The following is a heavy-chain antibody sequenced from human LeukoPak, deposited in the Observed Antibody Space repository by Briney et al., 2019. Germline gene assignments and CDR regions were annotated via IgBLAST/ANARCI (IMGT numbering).Heavy chain of an antibody. D-gene: IGHD2-8*02. J-gene: IGHJ5*02. V-gene: IGHV4-38-2*01. CDR1: GYSISSGYY. CDR3: ARVTGGFDP. Sequence: SETLSLTCAVSGYSISSGYYWGWIRQPPGKGLEWIGSIYHSGSTYYNPSLKSRVTISVDTSKNQFSLKLSPVTAADTAVYYCARVTGGFDPWGQGTLVTVSS. CDR2: IYHSGST.